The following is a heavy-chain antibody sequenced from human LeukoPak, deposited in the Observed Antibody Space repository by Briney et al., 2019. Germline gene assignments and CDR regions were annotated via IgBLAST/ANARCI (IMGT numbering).Heavy chain of an antibody. CDR1: GFIFSDYS. Sequence: PGGSLRLSCVASGFIFSDYSMSWIRQTPGKGLEWISYISGRDNTIYYADSVKGRFTISRDNPKNSLYLQMNSLRAEDTALYYCARDRWNYNSGTYVFDPWGQGTLVTVSS. D-gene: IGHD3-10*01. CDR3: ARDRWNYNSGTYVFDP. J-gene: IGHJ5*02. CDR2: ISGRDNTI. V-gene: IGHV3-11*01.